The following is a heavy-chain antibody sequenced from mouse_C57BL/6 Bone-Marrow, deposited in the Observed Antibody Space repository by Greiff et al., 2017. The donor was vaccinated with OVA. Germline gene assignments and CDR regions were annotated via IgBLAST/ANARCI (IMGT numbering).Heavy chain of an antibody. CDR3: ARGPHYYGSSSWFAY. CDR1: GYTFTSYG. Sequence: QVQLQQSGAELARPGASVKLSCKASGYTFTSYGISWVKQRTGQGLEWIGEIYPRSGNPYYNEKFKGKATLTADKSSSTAYMELRSLTSEDSAVYFCARGPHYYGSSSWFAYWGQGTLVTVSA. V-gene: IGHV1-81*01. D-gene: IGHD1-1*01. J-gene: IGHJ3*01. CDR2: IYPRSGNP.